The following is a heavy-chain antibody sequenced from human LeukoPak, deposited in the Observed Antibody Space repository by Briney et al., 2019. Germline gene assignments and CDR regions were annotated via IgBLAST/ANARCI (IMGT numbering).Heavy chain of an antibody. V-gene: IGHV1-46*01. CDR3: ARAESITMIVVVTDAFDI. D-gene: IGHD3-22*01. Sequence: GASVKVSCKASGYTFTSYYMHWVRPAPGQGLEWMGIINPSGGSTSYAQKFQGRVTMTRDTSTSTVYMELSSLRSEDTAAYYCARAESITMIVVVTDAFDIWGQGTMVTVSS. CDR1: GYTFTSYY. J-gene: IGHJ3*02. CDR2: INPSGGST.